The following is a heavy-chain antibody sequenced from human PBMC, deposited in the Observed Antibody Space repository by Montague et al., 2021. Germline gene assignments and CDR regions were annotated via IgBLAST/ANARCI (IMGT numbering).Heavy chain of an antibody. D-gene: IGHD6-19*01. CDR3: ARVHTSGWSGDY. CDR2: ISSTSTNI. CDR1: GFTFSLYS. Sequence: SLRLSCAASGFTFSLYSIHWVRQAPGKGLEWISYISSTSTNIYYADSVRGRFTVSRDNAKNSVSLQMNSLRDEDTAVYLCARVHTSGWSGDYWGQGTLVTVSS. V-gene: IGHV3-48*02. J-gene: IGHJ4*02.